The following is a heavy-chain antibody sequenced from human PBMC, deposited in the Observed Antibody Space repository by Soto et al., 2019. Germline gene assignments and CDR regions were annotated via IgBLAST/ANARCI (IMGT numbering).Heavy chain of an antibody. CDR3: ARGGGIIRYWYFDL. CDR1: GGSVSSGSYY. Sequence: QVQLQESGPGLVKPSETLSLTCTVSGGSVSSGSYYWSWIRQPPGKGLEWIGYIYHSGSTYYNPSLKSRVTISVDRSKNQFSLKLSSVTAADTAVYYCARGGGIIRYWYFDLWGRGTLVTVSS. D-gene: IGHD2-15*01. J-gene: IGHJ2*01. CDR2: IYHSGST. V-gene: IGHV4-61*01.